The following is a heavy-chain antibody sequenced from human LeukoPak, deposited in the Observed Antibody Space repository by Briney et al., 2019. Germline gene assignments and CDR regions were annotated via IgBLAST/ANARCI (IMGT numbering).Heavy chain of an antibody. Sequence: GGSLRLSCAASGFTFSSYWMHWVRQAPGKGLVWVSRINSDGSSTSYADSVKGRFTISRDNAKNTLYLQVNSLRAEDTAVYYCARDPKYYYDSSGYNYWGQGTLVTVSS. J-gene: IGHJ4*02. CDR2: INSDGSST. CDR1: GFTFSSYW. D-gene: IGHD3-22*01. CDR3: ARDPKYYYDSSGYNY. V-gene: IGHV3-74*01.